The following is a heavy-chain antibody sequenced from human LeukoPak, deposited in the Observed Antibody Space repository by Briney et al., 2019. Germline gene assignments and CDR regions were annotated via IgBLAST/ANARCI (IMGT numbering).Heavy chain of an antibody. D-gene: IGHD3-22*01. Sequence: PGGSLRLSCAVSGFTVSSNYMSWVRQAPGKGLEWVSVIYSGGSTYYADSVKGRFTISRDNSKNTLYLQMNSLRAEDTAVCYCYSMIVVEIRVINDYWGQGTLVTVSS. CDR1: GFTVSSNY. CDR3: YSMIVVEIRVINDY. V-gene: IGHV3-66*01. CDR2: IYSGGST. J-gene: IGHJ4*02.